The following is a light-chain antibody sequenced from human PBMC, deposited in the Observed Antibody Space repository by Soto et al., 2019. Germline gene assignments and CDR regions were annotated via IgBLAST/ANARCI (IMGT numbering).Light chain of an antibody. CDR1: SSDIGTIFNY. Sequence: QSVLTQPASVSASPGQSITISCTGTSSDIGTIFNYVSWYQHHPGKAPKLMIYAVSNRPSGISNRFSGSKSGNTASLTISGLQAEDEADYYCTSYTSNSAYVVFGGGTQLTVL. J-gene: IGLJ2*01. V-gene: IGLV2-14*01. CDR3: TSYTSNSAYVV. CDR2: AVS.